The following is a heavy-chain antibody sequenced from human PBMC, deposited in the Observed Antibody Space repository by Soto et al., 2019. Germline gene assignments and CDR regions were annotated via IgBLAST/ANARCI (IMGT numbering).Heavy chain of an antibody. CDR1: GFTFSSYG. J-gene: IGHJ4*02. D-gene: IGHD3-10*01. CDR2: ISYDGSNK. Sequence: QVQLVESGGGVVQPGKSLRLSCAGSGFTFSSYGVDWVRQAPGKGLEWVAVISYDGSNKYYADSVKGRFTISRDNSKNTLYLKMSSLRADDTAVYYCAKDRMVAGVRGYFDYWGQGTLVTVSS. CDR3: AKDRMVAGVRGYFDY. V-gene: IGHV3-30*18.